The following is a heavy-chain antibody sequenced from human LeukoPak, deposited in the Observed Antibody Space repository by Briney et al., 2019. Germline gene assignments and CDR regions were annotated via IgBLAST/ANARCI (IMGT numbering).Heavy chain of an antibody. D-gene: IGHD1-26*01. CDR3: VKERSGTGYHDY. Sequence: HPGRSXXLSCAASGFTFEDXAMHWVXQXXGXGXDWXAVISWNSGSINYADSVKGRFTISRDNAKNSLYLQMNSLRVEDTAFYYCVKERSGTGYHDYWGQGTLVTVSS. CDR1: GFTFEDXA. CDR2: ISWNSGSI. V-gene: IGHV3-9*01. J-gene: IGHJ4*02.